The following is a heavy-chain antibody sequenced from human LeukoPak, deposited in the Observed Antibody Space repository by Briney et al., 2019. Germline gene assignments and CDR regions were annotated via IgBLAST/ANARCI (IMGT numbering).Heavy chain of an antibody. CDR1: GGSISSDY. V-gene: IGHV4-59*08. CDR2: CHYSGST. J-gene: IGHJ4*02. D-gene: IGHD3-3*01. CDR3: ARHSPRFLEYLDY. Sequence: SETLSLTCTVSGGSISSDYWSWIRQSPGKGLEWIGYCHYSGSTNSNPSLNGRVTFSVDRPRNQFSLKLTSVTAADTAVYYCARHSPRFLEYLDYWGQGTLSPSPQ.